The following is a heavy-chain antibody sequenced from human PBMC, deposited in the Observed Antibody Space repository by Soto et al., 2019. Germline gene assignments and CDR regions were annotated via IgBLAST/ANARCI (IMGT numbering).Heavy chain of an antibody. CDR2: IIPILGIA. CDR3: ATAALVTIFGVGNYYMDV. CDR1: GGTFSSYT. D-gene: IGHD3-3*01. Sequence: GASVKVSCKASGGTFSSYTISWVRQAPGQGLEWMGRIIPILGIANYAQKFQGRVTITADKSTSTAYMELSSLRSEDTAVYYCATAALVTIFGVGNYYMDVWGKGTTVTVSS. J-gene: IGHJ6*03. V-gene: IGHV1-69*02.